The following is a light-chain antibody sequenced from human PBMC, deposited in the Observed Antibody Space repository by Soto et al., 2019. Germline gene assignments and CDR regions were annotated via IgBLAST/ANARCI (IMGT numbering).Light chain of an antibody. CDR3: AAWDDSLNSVI. CDR2: TDD. CDR1: SSSIGSNT. Sequence: QSVLTQPPSASGTPGQRVIISCSGSSSSIGSNTVNWYRQHPGTAPTVLIYTDDQRPSGVPARFCGSRSGTSASLAISGLQSEDEADYYCAAWDDSLNSVIFGAGTMLTVL. V-gene: IGLV1-44*01. J-gene: IGLJ1*01.